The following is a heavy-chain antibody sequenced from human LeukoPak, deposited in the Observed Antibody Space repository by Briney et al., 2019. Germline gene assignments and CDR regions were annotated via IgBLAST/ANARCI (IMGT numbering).Heavy chain of an antibody. CDR2: IYYSGST. CDR3: VRDRTGGLYYMDV. J-gene: IGHJ6*03. Sequence: PSETLSLTCIVSGGSIGSNSWFWGWIRQPPGKGLEWIGSIYYSGSTYYNPSLKGRVTVSLDTSKNQFSLKLSSVTAADTAVYHCVRDRTGGLYYMDVWGKGTTVTVSS. CDR1: GGSIGSNSWF. V-gene: IGHV4-39*07. D-gene: IGHD1-1*01.